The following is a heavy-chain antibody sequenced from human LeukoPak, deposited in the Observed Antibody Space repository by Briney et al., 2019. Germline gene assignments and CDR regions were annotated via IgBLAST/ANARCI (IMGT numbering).Heavy chain of an antibody. J-gene: IGHJ4*02. CDR2: ISSSDTTT. Sequence: GGSLRLSCAASGFTLSDYFMSWIRQAPGKGLEWVSYISSSDTTTYYADSVKGRFTISRDNAQNSLYLQMNSLRAEDTAVYYCARERNLEIAVAGTIFDYWGQGTLVTVSS. V-gene: IGHV3-11*01. CDR3: ARERNLEIAVAGTIFDY. CDR1: GFTLSDYF. D-gene: IGHD6-19*01.